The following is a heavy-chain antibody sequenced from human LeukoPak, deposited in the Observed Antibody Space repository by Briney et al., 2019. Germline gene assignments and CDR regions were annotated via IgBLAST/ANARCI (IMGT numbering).Heavy chain of an antibody. Sequence: GASVKVSCKASGYTFTSYDINWVRQATGQGLEWMGGIIPIFGTANYAQKFQGRVTITTDESTSTAYMELSSLRSEDTAVYYGARVGGTESYFDYWGQGTLVTVSS. V-gene: IGHV1-69*05. J-gene: IGHJ4*02. CDR3: ARVGGTESYFDY. D-gene: IGHD3-16*01. CDR1: GYTFTSYD. CDR2: IIPIFGTA.